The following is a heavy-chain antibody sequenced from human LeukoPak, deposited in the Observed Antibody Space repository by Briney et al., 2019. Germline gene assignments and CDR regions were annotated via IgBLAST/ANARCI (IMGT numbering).Heavy chain of an antibody. Sequence: GASVKVSCKASGYTFTSYGISWVRQAPGQGLEWMGWISAYNGNTNYAQKFQGRVTITRDTSASTAYMELSSLRSEDTAVCYCAREDQYYYDSSGYFGYWGQGTLVTVSS. CDR3: AREDQYYYDSSGYFGY. CDR2: ISAYNGNT. CDR1: GYTFTSYG. D-gene: IGHD3-22*01. V-gene: IGHV1-18*01. J-gene: IGHJ4*02.